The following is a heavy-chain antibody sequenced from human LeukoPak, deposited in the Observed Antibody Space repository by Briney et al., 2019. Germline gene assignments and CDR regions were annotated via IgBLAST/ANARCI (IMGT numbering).Heavy chain of an antibody. D-gene: IGHD2-2*03. CDR3: ARYLDIVVVPAAQSAFDI. CDR2: ISGSGGST. J-gene: IGHJ3*02. CDR1: GFTFSSYA. Sequence: PGGSLTLSCAASGFTFSSYAMSWVRQAPGKGLEWVSAISGSGGSTYYADSVKGRFTISRDNSKNTLYLQMNSLRAEDTAVYYCARYLDIVVVPAAQSAFDIWGQGTMVTVSS. V-gene: IGHV3-23*01.